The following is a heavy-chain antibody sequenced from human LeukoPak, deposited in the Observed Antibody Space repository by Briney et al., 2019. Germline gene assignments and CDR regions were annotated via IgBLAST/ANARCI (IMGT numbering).Heavy chain of an antibody. V-gene: IGHV3-33*01. J-gene: IGHJ3*02. Sequence: GRSLRLSCAASGFTFSSYGMHWVRQAPGKGLEWVAVIWYDGSNKYYADSVKGRFTISRDNSKNTLYLQMNSLRAEDTAVYYCARDRLRYFDWSSAFDIWGQGTMVTVSS. CDR1: GFTFSSYG. D-gene: IGHD3-9*01. CDR3: ARDRLRYFDWSSAFDI. CDR2: IWYDGSNK.